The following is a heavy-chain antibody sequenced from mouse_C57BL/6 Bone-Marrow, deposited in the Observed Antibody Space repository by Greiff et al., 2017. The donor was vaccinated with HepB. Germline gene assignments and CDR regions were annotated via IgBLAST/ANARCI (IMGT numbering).Heavy chain of an antibody. V-gene: IGHV2-6*01. Sequence: QVQLQQSGPGLVAPSQSLSITCTVSGFSLTSYGVDWVRQSPGKGLEWLGVIWGVGSTNYNSALKSRLSISKDNSKSQVFLKMNSLQTDDTAMYYCASAGYDGAWFAYWGQGTLVTVSA. CDR3: ASAGYDGAWFAY. CDR2: IWGVGST. D-gene: IGHD2-2*01. J-gene: IGHJ3*01. CDR1: GFSLTSYG.